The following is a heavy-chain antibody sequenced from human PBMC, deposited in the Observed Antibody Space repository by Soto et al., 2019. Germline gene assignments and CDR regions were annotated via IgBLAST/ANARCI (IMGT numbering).Heavy chain of an antibody. J-gene: IGHJ1*01. CDR1: GFTFSSYT. V-gene: IGHV3-21*01. D-gene: IGHD6-13*01. Sequence: GGSLRLSCAASGFTFSSYTMHWVRQAPGKGLEWVSSISTGSSYIYYADSLEGRFTISRDNAGNSLYLQMNSLRAEDTAVYYCAREMKQLVQEGFLQHWGQGTLVTVSS. CDR3: AREMKQLVQEGFLQH. CDR2: ISTGSSYI.